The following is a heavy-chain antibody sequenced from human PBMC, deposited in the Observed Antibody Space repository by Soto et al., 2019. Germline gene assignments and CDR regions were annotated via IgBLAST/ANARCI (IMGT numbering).Heavy chain of an antibody. CDR1: GFNVSNYY. V-gene: IGHV3-53*04. CDR3: ARGGRSLGVDYYYGLDV. D-gene: IGHD2-8*01. Sequence: EVQLVESGGGLVQPGGSLRLSCEASGFNVSNYYMTWVRQAPGKGLEWDSVLYSGGTIYYADSVKGRFTISRHDSQNTLSLQMNSLRAEDTAVYYCARGGRSLGVDYYYGLDVWGQGTTVTVSS. CDR2: LYSGGTI. J-gene: IGHJ6*02.